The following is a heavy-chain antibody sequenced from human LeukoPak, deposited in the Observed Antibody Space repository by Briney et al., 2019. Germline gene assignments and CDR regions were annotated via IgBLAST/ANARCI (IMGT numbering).Heavy chain of an antibody. J-gene: IGHJ4*02. CDR1: GYTFTSYG. CDR2: INPSGGST. Sequence: ASVKVSCKASGYTFTSYGISWVRQAPGQGLEWMGIINPSGGSTSYAQKFQGRVTMTRDMSTSTDYMELSSLRSEDTAVYYCARGEEYDFWSGYREYYFDYWGQGTLVTVSS. CDR3: ARGEEYDFWSGYREYYFDY. V-gene: IGHV1-46*01. D-gene: IGHD3-3*01.